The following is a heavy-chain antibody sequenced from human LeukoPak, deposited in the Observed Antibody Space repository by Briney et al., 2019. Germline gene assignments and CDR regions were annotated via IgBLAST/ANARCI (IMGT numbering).Heavy chain of an antibody. CDR3: ASSKDYHDSSGYARTLDY. Sequence: SVKVSCKTSGGTFRSYAISWVRQAPGQGLEWMGGIVPIFGTANYAQKFQGRVTITADESTSTAYMELSSLRSEDTAIYYCASSKDYHDSSGYARTLDYWGQGTLVTVSS. V-gene: IGHV1-69*13. CDR2: IVPIFGTA. CDR1: GGTFRSYA. D-gene: IGHD3-22*01. J-gene: IGHJ4*02.